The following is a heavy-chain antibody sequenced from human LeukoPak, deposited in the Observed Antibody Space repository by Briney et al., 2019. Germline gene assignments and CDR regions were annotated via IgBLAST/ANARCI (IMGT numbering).Heavy chain of an antibody. Sequence: PGGSLRLSCAASGFNFSIYSMNWVRQAPGKGLEWVSVISGTSSYIYYADSVKGRFTISRDNAKNSLYLQMNSLRAEDTAAYYCARGPYSSSWSEFDYWGHGTLVTASS. CDR1: GFNFSIYS. CDR3: ARGPYSSSWSEFDY. D-gene: IGHD6-13*01. V-gene: IGHV3-21*01. J-gene: IGHJ4*01. CDR2: ISGTSSYI.